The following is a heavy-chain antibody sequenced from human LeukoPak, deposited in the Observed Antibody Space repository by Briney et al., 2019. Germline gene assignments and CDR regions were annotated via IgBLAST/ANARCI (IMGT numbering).Heavy chain of an antibody. CDR1: GFTFSDHF. Sequence: GGSLRLSCAASGFTFSDHFMDWVRQAPGKGLEWVGRSRHKGNNYATQYAASVKDRFTVSRDDSKNSLHLQMNSLKTEDTAVYFCVAMLRGVGHWGQGTLVTVSS. CDR2: SRHKGNNYAT. V-gene: IGHV3-72*01. J-gene: IGHJ4*02. CDR3: VAMLRGVGH. D-gene: IGHD3-10*01.